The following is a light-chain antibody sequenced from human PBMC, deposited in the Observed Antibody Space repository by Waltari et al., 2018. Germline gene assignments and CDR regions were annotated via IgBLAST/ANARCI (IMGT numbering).Light chain of an antibody. Sequence: EIVMTQSPATMSVSPGERATLSCRASQSLNRNLAWYQQKPGQAPRLLIYGASPSATDIPARFSGSGSGTEFTLTISSLQSEDFAVYYCQATGPGAFGQGTKVEIK. CDR2: GAS. V-gene: IGKV3-15*01. CDR1: QSLNRN. CDR3: QATGPGA. J-gene: IGKJ1*01.